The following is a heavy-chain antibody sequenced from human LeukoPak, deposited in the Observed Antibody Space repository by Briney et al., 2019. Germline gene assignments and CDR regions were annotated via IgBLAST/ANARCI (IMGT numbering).Heavy chain of an antibody. J-gene: IGHJ4*02. CDR2: ISGSGGST. V-gene: IGHV3-23*01. Sequence: GGSLRLSCAASGFTFSSYGMSWVRQAPGKGLEWVSGISGSGGSTNYADSVKGRFTISRDNSKNTLYLQMNSLRAEDTAVYYCAKGCSSTSCYDYWGQGTLDTVSS. CDR1: GFTFSSYG. CDR3: AKGCSSTSCYDY. D-gene: IGHD2-2*01.